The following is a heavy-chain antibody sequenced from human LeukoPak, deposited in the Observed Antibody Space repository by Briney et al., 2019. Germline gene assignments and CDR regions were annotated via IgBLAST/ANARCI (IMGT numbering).Heavy chain of an antibody. Sequence: GRSLRLSCAASGFNFSIYGMHWVRQGPGKGLEWVAVISYDGTNEYYTDFVKGRFSISKDNSKNRLYLQMNSLRAEDTAVYYCVKGSYAYDSSGYYYRWFLNLWGRGTWSLSPQ. J-gene: IGHJ2*01. D-gene: IGHD3-22*01. CDR3: VKGSYAYDSSGYYYRWFLNL. CDR1: GFNFSIYG. V-gene: IGHV3-33*01. CDR2: ISYDGTNE.